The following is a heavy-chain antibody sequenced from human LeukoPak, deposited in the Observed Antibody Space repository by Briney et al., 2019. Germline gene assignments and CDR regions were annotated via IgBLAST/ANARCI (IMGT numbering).Heavy chain of an antibody. CDR1: GFTFSTYS. D-gene: IGHD5-18*01. CDR2: ISGTSTYI. J-gene: IGHJ6*02. CDR3: ARGEFAWIQGSYGMNV. V-gene: IGHV3-21*01. Sequence: GGSLRLSCAASGFTFSTYSLNWVRQAPGKGLEWVSSISGTSTYIYYGDSVKGRFTISRDNAKNSLYLQVNSLRPEDTAVYYCARGEFAWIQGSYGMNVWGQGTTVTVSS.